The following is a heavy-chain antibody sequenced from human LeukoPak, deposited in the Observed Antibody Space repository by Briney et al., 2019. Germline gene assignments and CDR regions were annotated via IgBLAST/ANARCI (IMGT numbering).Heavy chain of an antibody. CDR3: AKFYRRGDGYNSAFDI. J-gene: IGHJ3*02. CDR2: ISGSGGST. Sequence: TGGSLRLSCAASGFTFSSYAVSWVRQAPGKGLEWVSAISGSGGSTYYADSVKGRFTISRDNSKNTLYLQMNSLRAEDTAVYYCAKFYRRGDGYNSAFDIWGQGTMVTVSS. V-gene: IGHV3-23*01. D-gene: IGHD5-24*01. CDR1: GFTFSSYA.